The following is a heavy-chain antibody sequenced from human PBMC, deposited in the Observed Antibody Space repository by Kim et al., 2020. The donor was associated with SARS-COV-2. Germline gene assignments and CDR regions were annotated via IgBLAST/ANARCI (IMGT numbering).Heavy chain of an antibody. D-gene: IGHD6-19*01. CDR3: ARTVAGRIDAFDI. Sequence: VDRMKGRFTIATDDGQNSLYLQMTRRRAEDAAVYYCARTVAGRIDAFDIWGQGTMVTVSS. V-gene: IGHV3-7*03. J-gene: IGHJ3*02.